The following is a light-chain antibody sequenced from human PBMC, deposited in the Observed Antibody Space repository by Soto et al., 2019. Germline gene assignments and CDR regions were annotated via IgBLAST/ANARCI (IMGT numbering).Light chain of an antibody. CDR1: SSNVGNNA. V-gene: IGLV1-36*01. Sequence: QSVLTQPPSGYGAPGQRVTISCSGRSSNVGNNAVNWYQQLPGKAPKLLIYYDEMLPSGISDRFSASKSGSSASLAISGLQSEDEAEYYCAAWDDSMTYVFGTGTKVTVL. CDR3: AAWDDSMTYV. CDR2: YDE. J-gene: IGLJ1*01.